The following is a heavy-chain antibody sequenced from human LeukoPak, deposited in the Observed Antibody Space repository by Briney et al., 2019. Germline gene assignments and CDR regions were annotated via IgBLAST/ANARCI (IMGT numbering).Heavy chain of an antibody. CDR1: GYTFTSYG. CDR2: ISAYNGNT. D-gene: IGHD2-2*01. J-gene: IGHJ4*02. V-gene: IGHV1-18*04. CDR3: AREYQLLSPFDY. Sequence: ASVKVSCKASGYTFTSYGISWVRQAPGQGLEWMGWISAYNGNTNYAQKLQGRVTMTTDRSTSTAYMELRSLRSDDTAVYYCAREYQLLSPFDYWGQGTLVTVSS.